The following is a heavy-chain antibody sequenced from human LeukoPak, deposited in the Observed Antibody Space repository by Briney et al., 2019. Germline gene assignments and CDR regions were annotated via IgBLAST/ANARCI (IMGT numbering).Heavy chain of an antibody. V-gene: IGHV4-59*08. CDR3: ARQGSDFYGSGSLPYYYYGMDV. CDR2: IYYSGST. D-gene: IGHD3-10*01. Sequence: PSETLSLTCAVYGGSFSGYYWSWIRRPPGKGLEWIGYIYYSGSTNYNPSLKSRVTISVDTSKNQFSLKLSSVTAADTAVYYCARQGSDFYGSGSLPYYYYGMDVWGQGTTVTVSS. J-gene: IGHJ6*02. CDR1: GGSFSGYY.